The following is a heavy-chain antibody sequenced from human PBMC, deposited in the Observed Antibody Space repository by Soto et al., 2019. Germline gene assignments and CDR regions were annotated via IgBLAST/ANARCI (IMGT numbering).Heavy chain of an antibody. CDR3: ARETRSYSSSALTSVETDKRLRNYYYYMDV. CDR1: GFTVSSNY. CDR2: IYSGGST. J-gene: IGHJ6*03. Sequence: GGSLRLSCAASGFTVSSNYMSWVRQAPGKGLEWVSVIYSGGSTYYADSVKGRFTISRHNSKNTLYLQMNSLGAEDTAVYYCARETRSYSSSALTSVETDKRLRNYYYYMDVWGKGTTVTVSS. D-gene: IGHD6-6*01. V-gene: IGHV3-53*04.